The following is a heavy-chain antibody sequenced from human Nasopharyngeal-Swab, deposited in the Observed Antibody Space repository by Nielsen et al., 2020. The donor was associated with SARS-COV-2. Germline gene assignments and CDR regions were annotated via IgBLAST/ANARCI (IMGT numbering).Heavy chain of an antibody. CDR3: ARARSYGSGRNPKGGGNFDY. D-gene: IGHD3-10*01. V-gene: IGHV4-39*01. CDR2: IYYSGST. Sequence: RQAPGKGLEWIGSIYYSGSTYYNPSLKSRVTISVDTSKNQFSLKLSSVTAADTAVYYCARARSYGSGRNPKGGGNFDYWGQGTPVTVSS. J-gene: IGHJ4*02.